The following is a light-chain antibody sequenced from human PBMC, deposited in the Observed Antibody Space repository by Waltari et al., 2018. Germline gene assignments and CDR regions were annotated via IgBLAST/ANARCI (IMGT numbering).Light chain of an antibody. CDR2: QDI. CDR3: QALGSNRWV. CDR1: ILGSKY. V-gene: IGLV3-1*01. Sequence: SNELTQPPSVSVSPGQTASITCSGDILGSKYASWYQHKPGQSPLLVIYQDINRPSGIPERFSGSKSGNTATLTISVTQAMDDADYYCQALGSNRWVFGGGTKLTVL. J-gene: IGLJ3*02.